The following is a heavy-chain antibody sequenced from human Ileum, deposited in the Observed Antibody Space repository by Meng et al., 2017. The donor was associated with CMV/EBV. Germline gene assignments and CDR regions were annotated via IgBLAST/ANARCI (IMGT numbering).Heavy chain of an antibody. D-gene: IGHD2/OR15-2a*01. CDR3: AAEYRLLNTPYFEY. CDR2: VSHDGVTK. Sequence: GEFLKISCVDSGFTFNKYAIHWVRRAPGKGLEWVALVSHDGVTKQYADSVQGRLTISRDNSQNTVVLQMDSLRGEDTAVYYCAAEYRLLNTPYFEYWGQGTVVTVSS. J-gene: IGHJ4*02. CDR1: GFTFNKYA. V-gene: IGHV3-30-3*01.